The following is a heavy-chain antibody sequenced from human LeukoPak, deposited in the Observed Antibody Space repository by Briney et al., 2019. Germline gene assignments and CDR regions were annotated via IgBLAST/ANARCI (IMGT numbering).Heavy chain of an antibody. CDR2: ISSSSSYI. D-gene: IGHD1-26*01. V-gene: IGHV3-21*04. CDR3: AKEVGATLAFDI. CDR1: GFTFSSYS. Sequence: GGSLRLSCAASGFTFSSYSMNWVRQAPGKGLEWVSSISSSSSYIYYADSVKGRFTISRDNSKNTLYLQMNSLRAEDTAVYYCAKEVGATLAFDIWGQGTMVTVSS. J-gene: IGHJ3*02.